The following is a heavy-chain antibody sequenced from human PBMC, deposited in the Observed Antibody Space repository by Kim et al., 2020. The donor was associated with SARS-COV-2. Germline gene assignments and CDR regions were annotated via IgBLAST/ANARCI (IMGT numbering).Heavy chain of an antibody. Sequence: GGSLRLSCAASGSRFGNYWMTWVRPAPGKGLEWVAIIKPDGSETSYVDSVKGRFTISRDNAKNALSLQMNSLRAEDTAMYYCSRGCLGGAFDYWGQGTLVTVSP. CDR3: SRGCLGGAFDY. D-gene: IGHD1-26*01. CDR1: GSRFGNYW. J-gene: IGHJ4*02. CDR2: IKPDGSET. V-gene: IGHV3-7*01.